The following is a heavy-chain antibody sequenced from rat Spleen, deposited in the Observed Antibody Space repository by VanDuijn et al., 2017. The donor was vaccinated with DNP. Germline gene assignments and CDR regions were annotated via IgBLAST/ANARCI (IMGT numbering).Heavy chain of an antibody. CDR3: ARSDSYGFPY. V-gene: IGHV5-17*01. J-gene: IGHJ4*01. Sequence: EVQLVESGGGLVQPGNSLKLSCAASGFTFSDYAMAWVRQSLKKGLEWVAVIIYDGSNTHYRDSVKGRFTISRENAESTLYLQMDSLRSEDTATYYCARSDSYGFPYWGQGASVTVSS. CDR1: GFTFSDYA. D-gene: IGHD1-2*01. CDR2: IIYDGSNT.